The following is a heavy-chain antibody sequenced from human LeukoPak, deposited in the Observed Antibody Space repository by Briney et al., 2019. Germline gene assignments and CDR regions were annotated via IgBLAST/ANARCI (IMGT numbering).Heavy chain of an antibody. D-gene: IGHD2-15*01. CDR3: AKTRGYCSGGTCYCDY. CDR1: GFTFSNYV. Sequence: GGSLRLSCAASGFTFSNYVMNWVRQAPGKGLEWVSGISGSGGSTYYADSVKGRFALSRDNSKNTVYLQMNSLRADDTAVYYCAKTRGYCSGGTCYCDYWGQGTLVTVSS. V-gene: IGHV3-23*01. CDR2: ISGSGGST. J-gene: IGHJ4*02.